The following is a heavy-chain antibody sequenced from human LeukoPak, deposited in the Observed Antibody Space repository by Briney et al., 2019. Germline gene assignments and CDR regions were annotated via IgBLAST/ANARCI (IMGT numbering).Heavy chain of an antibody. CDR3: TRDFGWQQFDY. CDR1: GFTFSSAW. Sequence: GGSLRLSCTASGFTFSSAWMTWVRQAPGKGPEWVANIDGDGSERYYVASVKGRFTISRDNAKNSLYLQMNSLRAEDTAVYYCTRDFGWQQFDYWGQGTLVTVSS. D-gene: IGHD5-24*01. J-gene: IGHJ4*02. CDR2: IDGDGSER. V-gene: IGHV3-7*01.